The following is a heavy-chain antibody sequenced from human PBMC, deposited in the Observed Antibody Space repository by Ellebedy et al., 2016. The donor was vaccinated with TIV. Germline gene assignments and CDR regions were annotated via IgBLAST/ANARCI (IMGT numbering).Heavy chain of an antibody. D-gene: IGHD6-13*01. CDR3: ASKRFGYSSTWYRGWYFDL. V-gene: IGHV3-53*01. CDR2: IYSGGYT. J-gene: IGHJ2*01. Sequence: PGGSLRLSCAASGFTVSSNYMSWVRQAPGKGLEWVSVIYSGGYTYYADSVKGRFTISRDNSNNTLYLQMNSLRAEDTAVYYCASKRFGYSSTWYRGWYFDLWGRGTLVTVSS. CDR1: GFTVSSNY.